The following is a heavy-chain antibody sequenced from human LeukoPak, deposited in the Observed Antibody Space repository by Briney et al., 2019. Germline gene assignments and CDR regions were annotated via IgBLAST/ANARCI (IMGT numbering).Heavy chain of an antibody. Sequence: GGSLRLSCAASGFTFSTYAMSWVRQAPGKGLEWVSVIYSGGSTYYADSVKGRFTISRDNSKNTLYLQMNSLRAEDTAVYYCARISGAMVHPWGQGTLVTVSS. CDR1: GFTFSTYA. CDR2: IYSGGST. D-gene: IGHD5-18*01. V-gene: IGHV3-66*01. J-gene: IGHJ5*02. CDR3: ARISGAMVHP.